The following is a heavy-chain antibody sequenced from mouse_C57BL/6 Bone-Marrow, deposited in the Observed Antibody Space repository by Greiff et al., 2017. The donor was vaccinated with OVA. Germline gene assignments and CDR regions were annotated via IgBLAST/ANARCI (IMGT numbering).Heavy chain of an antibody. Sequence: DVQLVESGGGLVKPGGSLKLTCAASGFTFSSYAMSWVRQTPEKRLEWVATISDGGSYTYYPDNVKGRFTISRDNAKNNLYLQMSHLKSEDTAMYYCARDRGNYWMDYWGQGTSVTVSS. J-gene: IGHJ4*01. CDR1: GFTFSSYA. CDR3: ARDRGNYWMDY. V-gene: IGHV5-4*01. CDR2: ISDGGSYT. D-gene: IGHD2-1*01.